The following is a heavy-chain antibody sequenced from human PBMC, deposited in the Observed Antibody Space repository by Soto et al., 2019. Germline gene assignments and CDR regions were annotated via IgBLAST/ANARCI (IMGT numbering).Heavy chain of an antibody. CDR2: IIPIFGTA. CDR1: GGTFSSYA. Sequence: QVQLVQSGAEVKKPGSSVKVSCKASGGTFSSYAISWVRQAPGQGLEWMGGIIPIFGTANYAQKFQGSVTITADHYTRQAYMELSSLRSEDTAVYYCARAYCGGDCRTHSDYWGQGTLVTVSS. V-gene: IGHV1-69*01. CDR3: ARAYCGGDCRTHSDY. D-gene: IGHD2-21*02. J-gene: IGHJ4*02.